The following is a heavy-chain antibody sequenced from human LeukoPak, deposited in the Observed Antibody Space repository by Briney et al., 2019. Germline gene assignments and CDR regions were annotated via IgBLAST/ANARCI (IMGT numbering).Heavy chain of an antibody. CDR1: AVSISSSSYY. V-gene: IGHV4-39*01. CDR2: TYYSGST. Sequence: PSETLSLTCTVSAVSISSSSYYWGWIRHPPGKGLEWIGRTYYSGSTYYNPSLKRRVTISVDTCKNQFSLKLSSVTAADTAVYYCARHLKIRYFDWPTPSGHPLYNWFDPWGQGTLVTVSS. D-gene: IGHD3-9*01. J-gene: IGHJ5*02. CDR3: ARHLKIRYFDWPTPSGHPLYNWFDP.